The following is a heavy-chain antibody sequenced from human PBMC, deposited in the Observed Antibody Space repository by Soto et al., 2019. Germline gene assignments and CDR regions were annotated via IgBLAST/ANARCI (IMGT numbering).Heavy chain of an antibody. CDR2: IYYSGST. J-gene: IGHJ6*02. Sequence: SETLSLTCTVSGGSISSYYWSWIRQPPGKGLEWIGYIYYSGSTNYNPSLKSRVTISVDTSKNQFSLKLSSVTAADTAVYYCARDIKVRYSYEEGDYYYYGMDVWGQGTTVTVSS. CDR3: ARDIKVRYSYEEGDYYYYGMDV. CDR1: GGSISSYY. V-gene: IGHV4-59*01. D-gene: IGHD5-18*01.